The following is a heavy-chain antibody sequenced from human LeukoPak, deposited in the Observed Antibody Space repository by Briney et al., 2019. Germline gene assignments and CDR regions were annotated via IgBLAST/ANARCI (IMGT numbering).Heavy chain of an antibody. Sequence: SETLSLTCAVYGGSFRGYYWSWIRQPPGKGLEGIGEINHSGSTNYNPSLKSRGTISVDTSKNQFSLKLSSVTAADTAVYYCARGPLYDGMDVWGQGTTVTVSS. V-gene: IGHV4-34*01. D-gene: IGHD3-10*01. CDR1: GGSFRGYY. CDR3: ARGPLYDGMDV. J-gene: IGHJ6*02. CDR2: INHSGST.